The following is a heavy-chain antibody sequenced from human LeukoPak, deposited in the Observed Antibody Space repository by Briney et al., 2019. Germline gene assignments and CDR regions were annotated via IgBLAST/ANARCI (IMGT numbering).Heavy chain of an antibody. V-gene: IGHV3-33*01. Sequence: GGSLRLSCAASGFTFSTYAIHWVRQAPGKGLEWVAVIWYDGSEQYYADSVKGRFIISRDNSKSTSDLQMNSLRAEDTAVYYCAREGDSRWGELSPWGQGTLVTVSA. CDR1: GFTFSTYA. J-gene: IGHJ1*01. D-gene: IGHD3-16*02. CDR3: AREGDSRWGELSP. CDR2: IWYDGSEQ.